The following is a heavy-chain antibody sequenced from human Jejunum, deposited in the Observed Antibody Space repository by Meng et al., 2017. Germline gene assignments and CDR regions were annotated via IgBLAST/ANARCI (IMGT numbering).Heavy chain of an antibody. CDR3: AHRRAGVTQWNYGDFDY. CDR2: IYWDDDK. V-gene: IGHV2-5*02. J-gene: IGHJ4*02. Sequence: SGPTLVKPTETLTLTCTFSGFSLSTSGVGVGWIRQPPGKALECLALIYWDDDKRYNPSLKNRLTINKDTSKNQVVLTFTNTDPVDSGTYYCAHRRAGVTQWNYGDFDYWGQGTLVTVS. CDR1: GFSLSTSGVG. D-gene: IGHD4-23*01.